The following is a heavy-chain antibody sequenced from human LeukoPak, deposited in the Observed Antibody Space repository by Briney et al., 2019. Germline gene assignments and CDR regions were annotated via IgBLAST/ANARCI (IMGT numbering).Heavy chain of an antibody. J-gene: IGHJ4*02. CDR1: SGSFSGYF. CDR3: ARRTRRYSGSHGSLYFDY. Sequence: SETLSLTCAVYSGSFSGYFWSWIRQPPGKGLEWIGEINHSGSTNYNPSLKSRVTISVDTSKNQFSLKLSSVTAADTAVYYCARRTRRYSGSHGSLYFDYWGQGTLVTVSS. V-gene: IGHV4-34*01. D-gene: IGHD1-26*01. CDR2: INHSGST.